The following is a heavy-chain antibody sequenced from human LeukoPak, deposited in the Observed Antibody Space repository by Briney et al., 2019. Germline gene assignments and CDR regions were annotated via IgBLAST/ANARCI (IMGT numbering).Heavy chain of an antibody. D-gene: IGHD3-10*01. Sequence: GGSLRLSCAASGFTVNSDYMRWVRQAPGQGLEWVGLIRNKPSSYTTVYAASVKGRFTISRDDSKNSVYLQVDSLKTEDTAVYYCGDLGSAGTDHWGQGTLVTVSS. V-gene: IGHV3-72*01. CDR2: IRNKPSSYTT. J-gene: IGHJ4*02. CDR3: GDLGSAGTDH. CDR1: GFTVNSDY.